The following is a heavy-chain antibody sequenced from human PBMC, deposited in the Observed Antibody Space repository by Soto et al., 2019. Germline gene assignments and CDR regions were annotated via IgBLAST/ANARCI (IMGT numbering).Heavy chain of an antibody. D-gene: IGHD5-18*01. J-gene: IGHJ3*02. Sequence: EVQLVESGGGLVQPGGSLRLSCAASGFTFSSYWMSWVRQAPGKGLEWVANIKQDGSEKYYVDPVKGRFTISRDNAKNSLYLQMNSLRAEDTAVYYCARDSGGIQLWLRAAFDIWGQGTMVTVSS. CDR2: IKQDGSEK. CDR1: GFTFSSYW. CDR3: ARDSGGIQLWLRAAFDI. V-gene: IGHV3-7*01.